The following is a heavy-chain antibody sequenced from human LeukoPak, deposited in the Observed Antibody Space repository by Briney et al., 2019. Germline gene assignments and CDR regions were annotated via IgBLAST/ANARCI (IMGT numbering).Heavy chain of an antibody. V-gene: IGHV1-18*01. D-gene: IGHD4-23*01. CDR3: ATLTTVVRGYFDY. J-gene: IGHJ4*02. CDR1: GYTFTSYG. CDR2: ISAYNGNT. Sequence: ASVKLSCKASGYTFTSYGISWVRQAPGQGLEWMGGISAYNGNTNYAQKLQGRVTMTTDTSTSTAYMELSSLRSEDTAVYYCATLTTVVRGYFDYWGQGTLVTVSS.